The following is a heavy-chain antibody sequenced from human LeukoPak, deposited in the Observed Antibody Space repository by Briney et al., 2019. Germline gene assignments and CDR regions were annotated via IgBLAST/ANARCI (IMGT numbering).Heavy chain of an antibody. J-gene: IGHJ4*02. D-gene: IGHD2-21*01. Sequence: GGSLRLSCAASEFTFSSYWMSWVRQAPGKGLEWGANIKQDGSEKYYVDSVKGRFTISRDNAKNSLYLQMNNLRAEDTAVYYCAKDEPYSRDYWGQGTLVTVSS. CDR3: AKDEPYSRDY. CDR2: IKQDGSEK. CDR1: EFTFSSYW. V-gene: IGHV3-7*03.